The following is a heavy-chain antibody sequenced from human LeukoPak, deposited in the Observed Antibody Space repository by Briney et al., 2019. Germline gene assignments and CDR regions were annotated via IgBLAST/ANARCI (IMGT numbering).Heavy chain of an antibody. D-gene: IGHD6-13*01. Sequence: GGSLRLSCAASGFTVSTNYMSWVRQAPGKGLEWVSIIYNDGSTYYADSVKGRFTISRDSSKNTLYLQMSSLTAEDTAVYYCATAVASAGLFHFWGQGTLVTVSS. V-gene: IGHV3-53*01. CDR3: ATAVASAGLFHF. J-gene: IGHJ4*02. CDR1: GFTVSTNY. CDR2: IYNDGST.